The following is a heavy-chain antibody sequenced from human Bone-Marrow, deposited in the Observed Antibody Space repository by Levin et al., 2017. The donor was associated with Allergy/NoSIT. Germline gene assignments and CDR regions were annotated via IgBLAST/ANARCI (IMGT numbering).Heavy chain of an antibody. D-gene: IGHD6-19*01. J-gene: IGHJ6*02. CDR3: ARDPLSTFAVAGYYYYGMDV. CDR1: GFTFSSYW. V-gene: IGHV3-74*01. CDR2: INSDGSST. Sequence: PGGSLRLSCAASGFTFSSYWMHWVRQAPGKGLVWVSRINSDGSSTSYADSVKGRFTISRDNAKNTLYLQMNSLRAEDTAVYYCARDPLSTFAVAGYYYYGMDVWGQGTTVTVSS.